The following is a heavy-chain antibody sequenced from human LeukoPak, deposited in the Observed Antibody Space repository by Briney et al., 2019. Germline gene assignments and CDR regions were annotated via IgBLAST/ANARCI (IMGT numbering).Heavy chain of an antibody. J-gene: IGHJ4*02. CDR3: ARSLGFLEWLEDY. Sequence: SVKVSCKASGGTFSSYAISWVRQAPGQGLEWMGGIIPIFGTANYAQKFQGRVTITADESTSTAYMELSSLRSEDTAVYYCARSLGFLEWLEDYWGQGTLVTVSS. D-gene: IGHD3-3*01. CDR1: GGTFSSYA. V-gene: IGHV1-69*13. CDR2: IIPIFGTA.